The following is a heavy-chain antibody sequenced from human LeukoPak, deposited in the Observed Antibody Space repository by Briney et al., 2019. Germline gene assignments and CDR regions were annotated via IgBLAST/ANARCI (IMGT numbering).Heavy chain of an antibody. J-gene: IGHJ4*02. CDR3: APGGDTAMVIDY. D-gene: IGHD5-18*01. V-gene: IGHV3-30-3*01. CDR2: ISYDGSNK. CDR1: GFTFSSYA. Sequence: PGGSLRLSCAASGFTFSSYAMHWVRQAPGKGLEWVAVISYDGSNKYYADSVKGRFTISRDNSKNTLYLQMNSLRAEDTAVYYCAPGGDTAMVIDYWGQGTLVTVSS.